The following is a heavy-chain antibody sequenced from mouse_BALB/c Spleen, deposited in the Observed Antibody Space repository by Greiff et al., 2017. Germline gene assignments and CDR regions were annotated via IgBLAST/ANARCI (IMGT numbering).Heavy chain of an antibody. J-gene: IGHJ4*01. CDR2: IRNKANGYTT. CDR3: ARDTGGAMDY. V-gene: IGHV7-3*02. CDR1: GFTFTDYY. Sequence: EVKLMESGGGLVQPGGSLRLSCATSGFTFTDYYMSWVRQPPGKALEWLGFIRNKANGYTTEYSASVKGRFTISRDNSQSILYLQMNTLRAEDSATYYCARDTGGAMDYCGQGTSVTVSS. D-gene: IGHD1-1*02.